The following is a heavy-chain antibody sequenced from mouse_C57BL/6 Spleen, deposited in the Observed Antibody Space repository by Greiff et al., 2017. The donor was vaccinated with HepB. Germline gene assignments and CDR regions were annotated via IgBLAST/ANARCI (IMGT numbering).Heavy chain of an antibody. CDR1: GYAFSSYW. V-gene: IGHV1-80*01. J-gene: IGHJ2*01. CDR3: ARRAYGSSYDFDY. CDR2: IYPGDGDT. D-gene: IGHD1-1*01. Sequence: QVQLKESGAELVKPGASVKISCKASGYAFSSYWMNWVKQRPGKGLEWIGQIYPGDGDTNYNGKFKGKATLTADKSSSTAYMQLSSLTSEDSAVYFCARRAYGSSYDFDYWGQGTTLTVSS.